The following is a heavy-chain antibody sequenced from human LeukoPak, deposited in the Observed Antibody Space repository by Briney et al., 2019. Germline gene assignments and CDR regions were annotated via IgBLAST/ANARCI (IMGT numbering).Heavy chain of an antibody. CDR1: GGSISSYY. CDR3: ARLDYYDSSGYFYGMDV. V-gene: IGHV4-59*08. Sequence: SETLSLTCTVSGGSISSYYRSWIWQPPGKGLEWIGYIYYSGSTNYNPSLKSRVTISVDTSKNQFSLKLSSVTAADTAVYYCARLDYYDSSGYFYGMDVWGQGTTVTVSS. D-gene: IGHD3-22*01. CDR2: IYYSGST. J-gene: IGHJ6*02.